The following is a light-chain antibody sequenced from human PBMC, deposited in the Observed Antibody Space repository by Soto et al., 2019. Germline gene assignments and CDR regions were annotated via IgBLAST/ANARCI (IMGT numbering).Light chain of an antibody. J-gene: IGKJ4*01. Sequence: EIVLTQSPGTLSLSPGERATLSCRASQTVTSTYLAWYQQKPGQAPRLLIYGASSRATGIPDRFSGSGSGTDFTLTISRLETEDFAVYYCQERSGWPRGTFGGGTKVDIK. V-gene: IGKV3D-20*02. CDR3: QERSGWPRGT. CDR1: QTVTSTY. CDR2: GAS.